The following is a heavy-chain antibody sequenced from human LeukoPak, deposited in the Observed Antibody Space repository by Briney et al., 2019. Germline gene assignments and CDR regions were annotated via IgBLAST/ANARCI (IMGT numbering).Heavy chain of an antibody. CDR1: GGSISSSSYY. D-gene: IGHD3-10*01. CDR2: IYYSGST. Sequence: SETLSLTCTVSGGSISSSSYYWGWIRQPPGKGLEWIGSIYYSGSTYYNPSLKSRVTISVDTSKNQFSPKLSSVTAADTAVYYCARGDYYGSGSWDYWGQGTLVTVSS. J-gene: IGHJ4*02. V-gene: IGHV4-39*07. CDR3: ARGDYYGSGSWDY.